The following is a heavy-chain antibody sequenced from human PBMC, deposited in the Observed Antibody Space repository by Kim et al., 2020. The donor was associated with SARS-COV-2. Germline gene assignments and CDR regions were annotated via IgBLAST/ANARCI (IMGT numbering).Heavy chain of an antibody. CDR2: ITGGSHGI. CDR1: GFTFSTYS. Sequence: GGSLRLSCAASGFTFSTYSMSWVRQAPGQGLEWVSTITGGSHGIHYADSVRGRFTISRDNSNNLLFLQLDSLRPDDTAIYYCEDPPNSRFCGQGTLVTVS. CDR3: EDPPNSRF. V-gene: IGHV3-23*01. D-gene: IGHD1-26*01. J-gene: IGHJ4*02.